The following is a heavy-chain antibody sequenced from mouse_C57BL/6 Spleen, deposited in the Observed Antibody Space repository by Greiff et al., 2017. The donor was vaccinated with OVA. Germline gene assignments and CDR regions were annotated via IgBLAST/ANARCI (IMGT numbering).Heavy chain of an antibody. CDR2: ISYDGSN. D-gene: IGHD2-2*01. CDR3: AREGVKPPGFAY. CDR1: GYSITSGYY. Sequence: EVHLVESGPGLVKPSQSLSLTCSVTGYSITSGYYWNWIRQFPGNKLEWMGYISYDGSNNYNPSLKNRISITRDTSKNQFFLKLNSVTTEDTATYYCAREGVKPPGFAYWGQGTLVTVSA. V-gene: IGHV3-6*01. J-gene: IGHJ3*01.